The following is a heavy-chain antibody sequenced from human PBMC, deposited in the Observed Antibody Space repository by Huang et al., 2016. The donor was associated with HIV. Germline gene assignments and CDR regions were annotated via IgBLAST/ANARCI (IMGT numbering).Heavy chain of an antibody. Sequence: QVQLQESGPGLVKPSQTLSLTCTVSGGSVSSDGYYWSWLRQPPGKGLEWIGYIYHSGITYYNPSLKSRVTRSIDTSKNQFSLHLSSVTAADTAVYYCARYRSRGGFGNYFGYWGQGTLVTVSS. CDR2: IYHSGIT. J-gene: IGHJ4*02. CDR3: ARYRSRGGFGNYFGY. CDR1: GGSVSSDGYY. V-gene: IGHV4-30-4*08. D-gene: IGHD3-10*01.